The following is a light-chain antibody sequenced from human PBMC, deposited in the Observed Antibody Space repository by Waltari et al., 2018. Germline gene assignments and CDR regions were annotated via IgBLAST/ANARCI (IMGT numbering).Light chain of an antibody. J-gene: IGLJ3*02. V-gene: IGLV2-23*02. CDR3: CSYAGGGSWV. Sequence: QSALTQPASVSGSPGPSITISCTGTSSDVGNYNLVSWFRQHPGQAPKLVVYKISRRPSGVSDRFSGSKSGNTASLTISGLHLEDEAYYYCCSYAGGGSWVFGGGTKLTVL. CDR1: SSDVGNYNL. CDR2: KIS.